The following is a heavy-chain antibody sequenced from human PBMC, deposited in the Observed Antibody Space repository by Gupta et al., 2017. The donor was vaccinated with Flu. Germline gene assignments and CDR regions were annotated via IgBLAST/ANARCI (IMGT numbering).Heavy chain of an antibody. Sequence: QVQLVESGGGVVRPGRSLRLSCAASGFTFSDYGMHWIRQAPGKGLESVAVIWYDGSNEYYADSVKGRFTISRDNSRDTLYLQMNRLRADDTAIYYCARWSLVIGAACDHWGQGTLVTVSS. CDR2: IWYDGSNE. D-gene: IGHD6-25*01. J-gene: IGHJ4*02. CDR1: GFTFSDYG. CDR3: ARWSLVIGAACDH. V-gene: IGHV3-33*01.